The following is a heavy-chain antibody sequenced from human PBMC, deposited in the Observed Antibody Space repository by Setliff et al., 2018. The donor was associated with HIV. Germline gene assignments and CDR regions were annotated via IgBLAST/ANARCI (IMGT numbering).Heavy chain of an antibody. J-gene: IGHJ4*02. Sequence: VKVSCKVSGYTLTEVSIHWVRQAPGKGLEWMGYFDPEDGETVHAQKFQGRVTMTRDTSMRTVYMELRSLTSDDTAVYYCARRGYFDYWGQGTPVTFS. V-gene: IGHV1-24*01. CDR1: GYTLTEVS. CDR3: ARRGYFDY. CDR2: FDPEDGET.